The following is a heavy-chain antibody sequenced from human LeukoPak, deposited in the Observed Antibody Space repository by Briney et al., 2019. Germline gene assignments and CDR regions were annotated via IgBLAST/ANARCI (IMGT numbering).Heavy chain of an antibody. D-gene: IGHD1-26*01. CDR3: ARGARRRGFTGGPRSGSYWGAFDY. CDR2: INHSGST. CDR1: GGSFSGYY. J-gene: IGHJ4*02. Sequence: SETLSLTCAVYGGSFSGYYWSWIRQPPGKGLDWIGEINHSGSTNYNPSLKSRVTISVDTSKNQFSLKLSSVTAADTAVYYCARGARRRGFTGGPRSGSYWGAFDYWGQGTLVTVSS. V-gene: IGHV4-34*01.